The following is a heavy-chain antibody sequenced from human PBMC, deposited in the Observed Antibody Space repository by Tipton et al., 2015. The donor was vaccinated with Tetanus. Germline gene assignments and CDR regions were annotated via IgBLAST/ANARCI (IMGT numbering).Heavy chain of an antibody. J-gene: IGHJ5*02. CDR2: IYPDDSDT. Sequence: QLVQSGAEVKKAGESLKISCKGSGYSFSGYWIGWVRQMPGKGMEWMGIIYPDDSDTRYRPSFEGQVTISADKSISTACLQWTSLKPSDTGIYFCARLPKHYSASGSTWGQGTLVTVSS. CDR1: GYSFSGYW. D-gene: IGHD3-10*01. CDR3: ARLPKHYSASGST. V-gene: IGHV5-51*01.